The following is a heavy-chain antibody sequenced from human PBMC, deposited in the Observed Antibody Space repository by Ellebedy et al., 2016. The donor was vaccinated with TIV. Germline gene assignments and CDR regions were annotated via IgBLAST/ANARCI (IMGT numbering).Heavy chain of an antibody. CDR1: GFTFGDYT. CDR2: IRSKVYGGTT. Sequence: PGGSLRLSCAVSGFTFGDYTMTWFRQAPGKGLEWVGCIRSKVYGGTTEYAASVKGRFTISRDDSKSIAYLQMNSLKTEETAVYYCTRLSALTAYWGQGTLVTVSS. D-gene: IGHD3-3*02. CDR3: TRLSALTAY. J-gene: IGHJ4*02. V-gene: IGHV3-49*03.